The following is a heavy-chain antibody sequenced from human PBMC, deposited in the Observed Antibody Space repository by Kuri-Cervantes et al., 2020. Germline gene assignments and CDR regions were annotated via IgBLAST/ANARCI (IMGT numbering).Heavy chain of an antibody. V-gene: IGHV3-13*01. CDR1: GFTFSNAW. J-gene: IGHJ5*02. Sequence: GGSLRLSCAASGFTFSNAWMSWVRQATGKGLEWVSAIGTAGDTYYPGSVKGRFTISRENSKDTLYLQMNSLRAEDTAVYYCASTKQAFTLPNWFDPWGQGTLVTVSS. CDR2: IGTAGDT. CDR3: ASTKQAFTLPNWFDP. D-gene: IGHD1-26*01.